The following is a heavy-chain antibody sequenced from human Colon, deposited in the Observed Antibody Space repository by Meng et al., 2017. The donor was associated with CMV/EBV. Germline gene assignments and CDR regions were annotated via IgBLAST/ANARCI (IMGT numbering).Heavy chain of an antibody. CDR1: YTCTSYD. D-gene: IGHD2-15*01. Sequence: YTCTSYDSNWVRPATGQGLEWMGWMNPNSGNTGYAQKFQGRVTMTRNTSISTAYMELSSLDFEDTAVYYCARFYPYCSGGKCYPYFDYWGQGSLVTVSS. CDR2: MNPNSGNT. CDR3: ARFYPYCSGGKCYPYFDY. J-gene: IGHJ4*02. V-gene: IGHV1-8*01.